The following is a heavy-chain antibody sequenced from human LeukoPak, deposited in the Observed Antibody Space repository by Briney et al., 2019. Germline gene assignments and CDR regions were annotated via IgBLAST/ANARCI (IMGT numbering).Heavy chain of an antibody. CDR2: ISGSGGST. V-gene: IGHV3-23*01. CDR3: AKVYGIAAADFDY. D-gene: IGHD6-13*01. J-gene: IGHJ4*02. CDR1: GFTFSSYS. Sequence: PGRSLRLSCAASGFTFSSYSMSWVRQPPGKWLEWVSSISGSGGSTYYADSVKGRFTISRDNSKNTLYLQMNSMRAEDTAVYYCAKVYGIAAADFDYWGQGTLVTVSS.